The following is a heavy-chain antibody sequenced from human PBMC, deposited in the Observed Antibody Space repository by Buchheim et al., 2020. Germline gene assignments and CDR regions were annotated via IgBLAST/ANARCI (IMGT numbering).Heavy chain of an antibody. CDR3: ARGRYYYYGMDV. CDR2: IYSGGST. CDR1: GFTVSSNY. V-gene: IGHV3-66*01. J-gene: IGHJ6*02. Sequence: EVQLVESGGGLVQPGGSLRVSCAASGFTVSSNYMSWVRQAPGKGLEWVSVIYSGGSTYYADSVKGRFTISSDHSTNTLYLQKNSLRGEETAVYYCARGRYYYYGMDVWGQGTT.